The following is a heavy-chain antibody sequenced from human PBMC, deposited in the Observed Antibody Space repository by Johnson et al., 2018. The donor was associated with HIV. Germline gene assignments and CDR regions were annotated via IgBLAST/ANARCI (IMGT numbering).Heavy chain of an antibody. Sequence: QVQLVESGGAVVQPGRSLRLSCAASGFTFSSYAMHWVRQAPAKGLEWVAVISYDGSDKYYADSVKGRFTISRDSSKNTLYLQMNSLRAEDTALYYCAKDMGYSSFGYGFDIWGQGTMVTVSS. D-gene: IGHD6-19*01. CDR2: ISYDGSDK. CDR1: GFTFSSYA. J-gene: IGHJ3*02. V-gene: IGHV3-30*04. CDR3: AKDMGYSSFGYGFDI.